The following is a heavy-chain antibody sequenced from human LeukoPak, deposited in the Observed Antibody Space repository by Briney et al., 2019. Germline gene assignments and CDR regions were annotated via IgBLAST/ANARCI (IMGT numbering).Heavy chain of an antibody. Sequence: GGSLRLSCAASGFIFTDYWMHWVRQAPGKELVWVAHIRGDGRATTYADSVKGRFTISRDNAMSTVYLQMNSLRAEDTAVYYCARDHASGYSSSWYWDDAFDIWGQGTMVTVSS. V-gene: IGHV3-74*01. CDR2: IRGDGRAT. CDR3: ARDHASGYSSSWYWDDAFDI. D-gene: IGHD6-13*01. CDR1: GFIFTDYW. J-gene: IGHJ3*02.